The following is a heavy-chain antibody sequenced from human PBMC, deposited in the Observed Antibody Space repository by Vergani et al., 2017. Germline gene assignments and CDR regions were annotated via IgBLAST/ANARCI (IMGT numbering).Heavy chain of an antibody. CDR2: IDEYGNRA. J-gene: IGHJ5*01. D-gene: IGHD2-2*02. CDR3: VRTEYYTRIACNTRFDS. V-gene: IGHV3-74*03. CDR1: GFSFNTYW. Sequence: EVQLVESGGSSVQSGGSVRLSCVASGFSFNTYWMHWVRQVTGKGLIWVARIDEYGNRATYGDFETGRFTISRDNAKETVFLQMNNLSADDAGFYYCVRTEYYTRIACNTRFDSWGQGALVTVSS.